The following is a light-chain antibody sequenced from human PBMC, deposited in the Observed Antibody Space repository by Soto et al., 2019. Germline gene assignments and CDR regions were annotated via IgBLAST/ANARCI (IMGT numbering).Light chain of an antibody. V-gene: IGLV4-69*01. CDR2: LNSDGSH. CDR1: SGHSSYA. Sequence: QPVLTQSPSASASLGASVKLTCTLSSGHSSYAIAWHQQQPEKGPRYLMKLNSDGSHSKGDGIPDRFSGSRSGAERYLTISSLQSEDEADYYCQTWGTVVFGGGTKLTVL. J-gene: IGLJ2*01. CDR3: QTWGTVV.